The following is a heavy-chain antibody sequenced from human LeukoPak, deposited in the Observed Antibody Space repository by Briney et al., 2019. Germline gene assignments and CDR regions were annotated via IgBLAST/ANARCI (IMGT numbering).Heavy chain of an antibody. V-gene: IGHV4-59*08. CDR2: IYYSGST. J-gene: IGHJ4*02. D-gene: IGHD6-6*01. CDR1: GGSINSYC. Sequence: SETLTLTCTVSGGSINSYCWSWIRQSPGKGLEWIGYIYYSGSTNYSPSLKSRLTISVDTSKNQFSLKLSSVTAADTAVYYCARSSAHAAMPFDYWGQGTLVTVSS. CDR3: ARSSAHAAMPFDY.